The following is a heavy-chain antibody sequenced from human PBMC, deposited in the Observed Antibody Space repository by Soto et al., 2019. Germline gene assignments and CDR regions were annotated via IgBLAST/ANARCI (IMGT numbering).Heavy chain of an antibody. CDR2: IIPGNGIA. CDR3: ARSNIVDY. V-gene: IGHV1-69*02. J-gene: IGHJ4*02. Sequence: SVKVSCKASGGTFSSYTISWVRQAPGQGLEWMGRIIPGNGIANYSQKFQGRVTITRDKSASTTYMELSSLRSEDTAVYYCARSNIVDYWGQGTLVTVSS. CDR1: GGTFSSYT. D-gene: IGHD2-15*01.